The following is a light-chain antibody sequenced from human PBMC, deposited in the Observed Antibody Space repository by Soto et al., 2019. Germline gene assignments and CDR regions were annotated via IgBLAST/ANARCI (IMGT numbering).Light chain of an antibody. CDR3: QSYDNTLSGPIYV. Sequence: QSVLTQPPSVSGALGQRVTISCTGITSNIGAGYDVHWYQLLPGRAPKLLIYGNTNRPSGVPDRFSGSKSATSASLAITGLQAEDEAIYYCQSYDNTLSGPIYVFGTGPKVTVL. CDR2: GNT. CDR1: TSNIGAGYD. J-gene: IGLJ1*01. V-gene: IGLV1-40*01.